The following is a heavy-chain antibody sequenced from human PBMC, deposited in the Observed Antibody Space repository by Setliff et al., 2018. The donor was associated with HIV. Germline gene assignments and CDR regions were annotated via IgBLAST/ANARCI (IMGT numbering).Heavy chain of an antibody. CDR1: GGSFSDYH. D-gene: IGHD2-15*01. Sequence: SETLSLTCAVYGGSFSDYHWSWIRQAPGKGLEWIAWIHDSGSANYNPSLKSRVTISLDKSKNQFALNLTSVTAADSAVYYCARGGASSKWFDPWGQGTLVTVSS. V-gene: IGHV4-34*01. J-gene: IGHJ5*02. CDR3: ARGGASSKWFDP. CDR2: IHDSGSA.